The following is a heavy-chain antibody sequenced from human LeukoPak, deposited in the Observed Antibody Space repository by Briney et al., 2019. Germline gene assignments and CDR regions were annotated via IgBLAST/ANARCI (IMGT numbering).Heavy chain of an antibody. D-gene: IGHD2-2*02. Sequence: ASVKVSCKVSGYTFTSYDINWVRQATGQGLEWMGWMNPNSGNTGYAQKFQGRVTMTRNTSISTAYMELSSLRSEDTAVYYCARDHCSSTSCYTLGFDPWGQGTLVTVSS. J-gene: IGHJ5*02. CDR1: GYTFTSYD. CDR2: MNPNSGNT. CDR3: ARDHCSSTSCYTLGFDP. V-gene: IGHV1-8*01.